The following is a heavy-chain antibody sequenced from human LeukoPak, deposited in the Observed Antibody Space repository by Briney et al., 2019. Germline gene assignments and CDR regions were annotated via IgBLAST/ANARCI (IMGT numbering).Heavy chain of an antibody. CDR1: GFTFSNYA. V-gene: IGHV3-30-3*01. CDR2: ISYDGSNK. Sequence: GGSLRLSCAASGFTFSNYAMHWVRQAPGKGLEWVAVISYDGSNKYYADSVKGRSTISRDNSKNTLYLQMNSLRAEDTAVYYCARDAVGRTMGPYYFDYWGQGTLVTVSS. J-gene: IGHJ4*02. D-gene: IGHD1-26*01. CDR3: ARDAVGRTMGPYYFDY.